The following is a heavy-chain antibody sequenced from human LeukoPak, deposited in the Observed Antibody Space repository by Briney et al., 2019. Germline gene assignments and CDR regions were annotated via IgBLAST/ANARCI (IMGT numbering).Heavy chain of an antibody. D-gene: IGHD1-14*01. V-gene: IGHV4-39*07. CDR1: GGSISGSSYY. CDR2: VYHDGSA. Sequence: PSETLSLTCTVSGGSISGSSYYWGWIRQPPGKGLEWIGEVYHDGSANYKPSLKSRVTISADTSRNHFSLKLTSVTAADTAVYYCAYNRNFALDNWGRGTLVTVSS. J-gene: IGHJ4*01. CDR3: AYNRNFALDN.